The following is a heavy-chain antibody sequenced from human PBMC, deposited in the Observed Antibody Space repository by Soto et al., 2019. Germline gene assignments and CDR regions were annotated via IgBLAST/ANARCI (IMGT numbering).Heavy chain of an antibody. CDR1: GYSFTTYG. J-gene: IGHJ4*02. D-gene: IGHD3-10*01. Sequence: QVQLVQSGAEVRQPGASVKVSCKASGYSFTTYGMSWVRQAPGQGLEYMGWINGYGHGAKYVQRFQGRFSMTTDTSTNTVYMDLRSPTSDDTAVYYCVRDLNGDFYYRGQGTVVIVSP. V-gene: IGHV1-18*01. CDR2: INGYGHGA. CDR3: VRDLNGDFYY.